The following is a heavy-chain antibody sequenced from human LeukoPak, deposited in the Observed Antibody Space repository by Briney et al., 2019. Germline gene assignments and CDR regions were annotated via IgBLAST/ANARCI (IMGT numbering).Heavy chain of an antibody. CDR2: ISAYNGNT. Sequence: ASVKVSCKASGYTFTSYGISWVRQAPGQGLEWMGWISAYNGNTNYAQKLQGRVTMTTDTSTSTAYMELRSLRSDDTAVYYCARVAQPWGDYYYYFMDVWGKGTTVTISS. J-gene: IGHJ6*03. D-gene: IGHD3-16*01. CDR3: ARVAQPWGDYYYYFMDV. V-gene: IGHV1-18*01. CDR1: GYTFTSYG.